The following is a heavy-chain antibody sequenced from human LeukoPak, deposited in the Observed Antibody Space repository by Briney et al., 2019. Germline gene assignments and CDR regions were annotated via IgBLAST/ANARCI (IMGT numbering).Heavy chain of an antibody. CDR2: IYSSGST. J-gene: IGHJ6*02. CDR3: AGLGRVAAAGAYDYHSMDV. Sequence: PSETLSLTCTVSGGSISSYYWSWIRQPPGKGLEWIGYIYSSGSTDHNPSLKSRVSFSVDTSKNQFSLKLNSVTAADTALYYCAGLGRVAAAGAYDYHSMDVWGQGITVTVSS. CDR1: GGSISSYY. V-gene: IGHV4-4*09. D-gene: IGHD5-12*01.